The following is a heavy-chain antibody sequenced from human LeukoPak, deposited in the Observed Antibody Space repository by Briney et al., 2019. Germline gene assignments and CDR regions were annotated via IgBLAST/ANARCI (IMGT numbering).Heavy chain of an antibody. CDR2: IYYSGST. Sequence: PSETLSLTCTVSGGSISSHYWSWIRQPPGRGLEWIGYIYYSGSTNYNPSLKSRVTISVDTSKNQFSLKLSSVTAADTAVYYCARGYSAASGYDYLDHWGQGTLVTVSS. D-gene: IGHD5-12*01. CDR3: ARGYSAASGYDYLDH. J-gene: IGHJ4*02. CDR1: GGSISSHY. V-gene: IGHV4-59*11.